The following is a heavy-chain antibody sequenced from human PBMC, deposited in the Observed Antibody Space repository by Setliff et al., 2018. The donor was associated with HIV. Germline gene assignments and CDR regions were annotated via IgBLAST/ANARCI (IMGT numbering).Heavy chain of an antibody. CDR1: GDSISDYY. CDR2: FYYTGTT. CDR3: ARADYESGSYFFDY. D-gene: IGHD3-22*01. J-gene: IGHJ4*02. Sequence: SETLSLTCTVSGDSISDYYWSWIRQSPGKGLEWIGYFYYTGTTSLNHSVKTLVSMSLDTSKKHFSMRLTSVTSAYTAIYSCARADYESGSYFFDYWGQGTLVTVSS. V-gene: IGHV4-59*01.